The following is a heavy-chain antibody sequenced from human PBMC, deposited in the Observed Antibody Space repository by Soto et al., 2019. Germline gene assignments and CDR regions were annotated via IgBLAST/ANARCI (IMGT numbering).Heavy chain of an antibody. CDR1: GYTFTGYY. CDR2: INPNSGGT. Sequence: QVQLVQSGAEVKKPGASVKVSCKASGYTFTGYYMHWVRQAPGQGLEWMGWINPNSGGTNYAQKFQGWVTMTRDTSISTAYRGLGRLRSDDRAVYYCARERGGGAYGSGSCFDYWGQGTLVTVSS. CDR3: ARERGGGAYGSGSCFDY. D-gene: IGHD3-10*01. V-gene: IGHV1-2*04. J-gene: IGHJ4*02.